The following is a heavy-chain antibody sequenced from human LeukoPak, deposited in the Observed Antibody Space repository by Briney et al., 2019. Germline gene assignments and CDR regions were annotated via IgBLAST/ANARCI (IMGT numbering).Heavy chain of an antibody. D-gene: IGHD3-10*01. Sequence: GGSLRLSCAASGFTFSSYAMSWVRQAPGKGLEWVSAISGSGGSTYYADSVKGRFTISRDNSKITPYLQMNSLRAEDTAVYYCAKAHITMVRGVISQPGYYFDYWGQGTLVTVSS. CDR1: GFTFSSYA. V-gene: IGHV3-23*01. J-gene: IGHJ4*02. CDR2: ISGSGGST. CDR3: AKAHITMVRGVISQPGYYFDY.